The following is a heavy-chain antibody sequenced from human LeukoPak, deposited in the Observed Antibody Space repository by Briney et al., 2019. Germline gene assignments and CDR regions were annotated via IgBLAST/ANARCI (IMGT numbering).Heavy chain of an antibody. J-gene: IGHJ4*02. CDR3: ARGGDSSGYNSLLYFDY. CDR2: ISYDGSNK. V-gene: IGHV3-30*03. D-gene: IGHD3-22*01. Sequence: GGSLRLSCAASGFTFSSYGMHWVRQAPGKGLEWVAVISYDGSNKYYADSVKGRFTISRDNSKNTLYLQMNSLRAEDTAVYYCARGGDSSGYNSLLYFDYWGQGTLVTVSS. CDR1: GFTFSSYG.